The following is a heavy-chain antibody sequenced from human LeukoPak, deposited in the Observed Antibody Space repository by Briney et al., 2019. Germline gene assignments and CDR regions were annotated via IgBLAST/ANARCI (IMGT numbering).Heavy chain of an antibody. CDR2: INHSGST. V-gene: IGHV4-34*01. CDR1: GGSFSGYY. Sequence: SETLSLTCAVYGGSFSGYYWSWIRQPPGRGLEWIGEINHSGSTNYNPSLKSRVTISVDTSKNQFSLKLSSVTAADTAVYYCARGHRQQLGWFDPWGQGTLVTVSS. CDR3: ARGHRQQLGWFDP. D-gene: IGHD6-13*01. J-gene: IGHJ5*02.